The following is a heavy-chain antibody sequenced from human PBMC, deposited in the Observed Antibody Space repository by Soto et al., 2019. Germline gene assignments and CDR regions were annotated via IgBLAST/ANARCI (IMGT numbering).Heavy chain of an antibody. CDR3: ASHDSNGDFAF. V-gene: IGHV5-10-1*01. D-gene: IGHD2-8*01. CDR1: GYMFPIYH. J-gene: IGHJ4*02. Sequence: PGESLKISCEASGYMFPIYHISWVRQMPGKGLEWVGKIDPSDSRTMYRPSSRARITISVDKSINTAYLEWGRLKASYTALYFCASHDSNGDFAFWGQGSPVTVSS. CDR2: IDPSDSRT.